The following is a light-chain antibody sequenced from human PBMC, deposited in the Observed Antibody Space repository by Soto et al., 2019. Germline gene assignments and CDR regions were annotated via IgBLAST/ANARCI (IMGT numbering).Light chain of an antibody. CDR2: AAT. CDR1: QTIDTY. Sequence: DIQLTQSPSSLSASVGYRVTITCRASQTIDTYLNWYQHKPGTAPKVLIYAATYLQDGVPSGFSGTGPGADFTLTISSLQPEDFATYYCQQNFNFPRTFGQGTKVDIK. J-gene: IGKJ1*01. V-gene: IGKV1-39*01. CDR3: QQNFNFPRT.